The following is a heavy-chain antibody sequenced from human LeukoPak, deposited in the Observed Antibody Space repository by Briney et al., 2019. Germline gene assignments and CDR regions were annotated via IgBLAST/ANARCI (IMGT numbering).Heavy chain of an antibody. CDR1: GFTFSSYA. J-gene: IGHJ4*02. CDR2: ISYDGSNK. V-gene: IGHV3-30-3*01. D-gene: IGHD2-15*01. CDR3: AREQVVAYFDY. Sequence: GGSLRLSCAASGFTFSSYAMPWVRQAPGKGLEWVAVISYDGSNKYYADSVKGRFTISRDNSKNTPYLQMNSLRAEDTAVYYCAREQVVAYFDYWSQGTLVTVSS.